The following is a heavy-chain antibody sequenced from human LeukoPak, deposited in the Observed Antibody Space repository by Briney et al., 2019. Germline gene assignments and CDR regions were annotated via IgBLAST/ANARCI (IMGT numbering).Heavy chain of an antibody. CDR1: GGSISPYY. J-gene: IGHJ5*02. CDR3: ARDRGGSGWYGGSNWFDP. Sequence: SETLSLTCTVSGGSISPYYWGWIRQPPGKGLEWIGSIYHSGSTYYNPSLKSRVTISVDTSKNQFSLKLSSVTAADTAVYYCARDRGGSGWYGGSNWFDPWGQGTLVTVSS. D-gene: IGHD6-19*01. CDR2: IYHSGST. V-gene: IGHV4-38-2*02.